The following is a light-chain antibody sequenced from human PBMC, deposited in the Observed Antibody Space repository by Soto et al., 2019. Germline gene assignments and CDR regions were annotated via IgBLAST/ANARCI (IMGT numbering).Light chain of an antibody. CDR1: QSVSSIY. V-gene: IGKV3-20*01. J-gene: IGKJ2*01. Sequence: EIVLTQSPGTLSLSPGERATLSCRASQSVSSIYLAWYQQKPGQAPRLLIYGASSRATGIPDRFSGSGSGTDFTLTISRLEPEDFAVYYCKQYGSSPPYTFGQGTKLEIK. CDR3: KQYGSSPPYT. CDR2: GAS.